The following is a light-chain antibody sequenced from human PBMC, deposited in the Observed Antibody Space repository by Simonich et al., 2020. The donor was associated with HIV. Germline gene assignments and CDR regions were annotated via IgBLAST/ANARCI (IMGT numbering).Light chain of an antibody. V-gene: IGLV2-14*01. CDR3: SSYRSSSTWV. Sequence: QSALTQPASVSGSPGQSITISCTGPSSDLGGYNYVSWYQQHPGKAPKLMIYDVSKRPSGVSNRFSGSKSGNTASLTISGLQAEDESDYYCSSYRSSSTWVFGGGTKLTVL. J-gene: IGLJ3*02. CDR2: DVS. CDR1: SSDLGGYNY.